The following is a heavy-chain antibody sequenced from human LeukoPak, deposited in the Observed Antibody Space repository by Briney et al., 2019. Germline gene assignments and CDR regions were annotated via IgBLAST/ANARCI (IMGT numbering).Heavy chain of an antibody. J-gene: IGHJ6*02. CDR1: GGSISSYY. CDR3: ARASYDFWSGYSGYGMDV. Sequence: SETLSLTCTVSGGSISSYYWNWIRQPPGKGLEGIGYIYYSGSTNYNPSLRSRVTISVDTSKNQFSLKLSSVTAADTAVYYCARASYDFWSGYSGYGMDVWGQGTTVTVSS. CDR2: IYYSGST. D-gene: IGHD3-3*01. V-gene: IGHV4-59*01.